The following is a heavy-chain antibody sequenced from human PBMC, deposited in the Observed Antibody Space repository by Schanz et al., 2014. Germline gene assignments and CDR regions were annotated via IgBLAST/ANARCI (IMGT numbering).Heavy chain of an antibody. D-gene: IGHD3-10*01. CDR3: VRDAGWAFGDYHDMDV. CDR1: GYTFTSYD. J-gene: IGHJ6*02. CDR2: MNSKTGNT. Sequence: QVQLVQSGAEVKKPGASVKVSCKASGYTFTSYDINWVRQATGQGLEWMGWMNSKTGNTGYAQRFQGGVTMTTDTSTSTAYMELRSLISDDTAVYYCVRDAGWAFGDYHDMDVWGQGTSVTVSS. V-gene: IGHV1-8*01.